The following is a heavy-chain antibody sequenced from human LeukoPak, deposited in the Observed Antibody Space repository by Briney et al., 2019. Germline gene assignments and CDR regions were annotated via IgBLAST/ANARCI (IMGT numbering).Heavy chain of an antibody. CDR1: GFTFTNNW. CDR2: IKPDDSEI. CDR3: VRTHSSGYYYFDS. D-gene: IGHD3-22*01. Sequence: GGSLRLSCVASGFTFTNNWMTWVRQVPGKGLEWVANIKPDDSEIYYVASVKGRFTISRDNAKNTLYLQMNSLRVEGTAVYYCVRTHSSGYYYFDSWGQGTLVTVSS. J-gene: IGHJ4*02. V-gene: IGHV3-7*01.